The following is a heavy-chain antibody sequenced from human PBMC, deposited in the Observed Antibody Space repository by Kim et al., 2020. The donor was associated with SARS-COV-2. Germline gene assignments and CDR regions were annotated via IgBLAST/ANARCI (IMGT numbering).Heavy chain of an antibody. J-gene: IGHJ4*02. V-gene: IGHV4-38-2*02. Sequence: SETLSLTCTVSGYAISSGYYWGWIRQPPGKGLEWIGSIYHSGSTYYNPSLKSRVTISVDTSKNQVSLKLSSVTAADTAVYLCVRGRFYYEISGYSFDYWGQGTLVTVSS. CDR3: VRGRFYYEISGYSFDY. CDR1: GYAISSGYY. D-gene: IGHD3-22*01. CDR2: IYHSGST.